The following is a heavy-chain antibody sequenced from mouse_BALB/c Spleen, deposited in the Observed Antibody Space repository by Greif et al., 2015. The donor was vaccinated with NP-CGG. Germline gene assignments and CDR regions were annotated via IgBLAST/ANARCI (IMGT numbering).Heavy chain of an antibody. CDR1: GFNIKDTY. J-gene: IGHJ3*01. CDR3: APYYYGTSVFAY. CDR2: IDPADGNS. V-gene: IGHV14-3*02. D-gene: IGHD1-1*01. Sequence: EVKLVESGAELVKPGASVKLSCTASGFNIKDTYMHWVKQRPEQGLEWIGRIDPADGNSKYDPKFQGKATITADTSSNIAYLQLSSLTSEDTAVYYCAPYYYGTSVFAYWGQGTLVTVSA.